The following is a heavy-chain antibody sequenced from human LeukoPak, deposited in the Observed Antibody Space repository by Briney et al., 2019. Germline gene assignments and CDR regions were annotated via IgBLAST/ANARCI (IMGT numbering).Heavy chain of an antibody. D-gene: IGHD2-2*01. CDR3: ARDRDIVVVPAARGDY. V-gene: IGHV3-23*01. J-gene: IGHJ4*02. CDR2: ISGSGGST. Sequence: PGGSLRLSCAASGFTFSSYAMSWVRQAPGKGLEWVSAISGSGGSTYYADSVKGRFTISRDNAKNSLYLQMNSLRAEDTAVYYCARDRDIVVVPAARGDYWGQGTLVTVSS. CDR1: GFTFSSYA.